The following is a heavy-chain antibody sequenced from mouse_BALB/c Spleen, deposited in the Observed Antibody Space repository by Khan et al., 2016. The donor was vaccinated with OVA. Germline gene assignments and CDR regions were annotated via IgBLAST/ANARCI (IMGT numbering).Heavy chain of an antibody. J-gene: IGHJ4*01. D-gene: IGHD1-1*01. CDR1: GYTFTSYW. CDR2: IAPGSGST. Sequence: DLVKPGASVKLSCKASGYTFTSYWINWIKQRPGQGLEWIGRIAPGSGSTSYNEMFKGTATLTVDTSSSTAYIHLSSLSSEDSAVYLCARPNYYGSGLYAMDYWGQGTSVTVSS. CDR3: ARPNYYGSGLYAMDY. V-gene: IGHV1S41*01.